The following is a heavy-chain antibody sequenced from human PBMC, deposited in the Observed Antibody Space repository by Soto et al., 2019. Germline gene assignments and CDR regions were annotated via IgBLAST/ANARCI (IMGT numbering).Heavy chain of an antibody. Sequence: ASVKVSCKASGYTFTSYVISWVRQAPGQGLEWMGWISAYNGNTNYAQKLQGRVTMTTDTSTSTAYMELRSLRSDDTAVYYCARSKLGYCSSTSCYHWFDPWGQGTLVTVSS. CDR3: ARSKLGYCSSTSCYHWFDP. CDR2: ISAYNGNT. CDR1: GYTFTSYV. D-gene: IGHD2-2*01. J-gene: IGHJ5*02. V-gene: IGHV1-18*01.